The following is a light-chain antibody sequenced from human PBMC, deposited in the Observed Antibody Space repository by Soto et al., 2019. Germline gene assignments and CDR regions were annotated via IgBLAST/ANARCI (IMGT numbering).Light chain of an antibody. V-gene: IGLV3-25*03. CDR1: ALPKKY. J-gene: IGLJ2*01. CDR2: KDS. CDR3: QSVDSSVTFL. Sequence: SYELTQPPSVSVSPGQTARITCSGDALPKKYAYWYQQRPGQAPVLVIYKDSERPSGIPERFSGSSSGTTVTLTITGVQAEDEADYYCQSVDSSVTFLFGGGTKLTVL.